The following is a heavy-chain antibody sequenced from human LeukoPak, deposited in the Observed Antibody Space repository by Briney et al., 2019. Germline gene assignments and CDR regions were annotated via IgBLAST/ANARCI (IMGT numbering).Heavy chain of an antibody. CDR3: NVVAADNWFDP. CDR1: GFSFSSSW. J-gene: IGHJ5*02. Sequence: GGSLRLSCAASGFSFSSSWMHWVRQAPGKGLVWVSRINSDGSSTSYADSVKGRFTISRDDAKNTLYLQMNSLRAEDTAVYYCNVVAADNWFDPWGQGTLVTVSS. CDR2: INSDGSST. D-gene: IGHD2-15*01. V-gene: IGHV3-74*01.